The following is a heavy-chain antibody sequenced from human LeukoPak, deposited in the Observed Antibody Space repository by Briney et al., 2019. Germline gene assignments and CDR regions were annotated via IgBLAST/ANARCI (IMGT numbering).Heavy chain of an antibody. Sequence: TGGSLRLSCAASGFTVSSTYMTWVRQAPGKGLEWVSIIYSGGSTDYADSVKGRFTISRDNSKNTLYLQMNSLRAEDTAVYYCARASTFSGYDLGFYYFDYWGQGTLVTVSS. CDR3: ARASTFSGYDLGFYYFDY. V-gene: IGHV3-53*01. J-gene: IGHJ4*02. CDR2: IYSGGST. D-gene: IGHD5-12*01. CDR1: GFTVSSTY.